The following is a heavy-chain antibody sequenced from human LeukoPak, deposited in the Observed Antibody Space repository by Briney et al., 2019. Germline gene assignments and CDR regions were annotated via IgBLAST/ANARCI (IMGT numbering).Heavy chain of an antibody. CDR2: ISGSSGST. CDR3: AKGGACWIAVAGTGWFDP. D-gene: IGHD6-19*01. Sequence: GESLRLSCAASGFTFSSYAMSWVRQAPGKGLEWVSGISGSSGSTYYADSVKGRFTISRDNSKNTLYLQLNSLRAEDTAVYYCAKGGACWIAVAGTGWFDPWGQGTLVTVSS. CDR1: GFTFSSYA. J-gene: IGHJ5*02. V-gene: IGHV3-23*01.